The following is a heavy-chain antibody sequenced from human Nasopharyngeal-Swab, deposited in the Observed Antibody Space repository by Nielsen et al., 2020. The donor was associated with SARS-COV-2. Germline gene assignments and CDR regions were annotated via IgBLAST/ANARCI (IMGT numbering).Heavy chain of an antibody. V-gene: IGHV3-23*01. CDR1: GFTYSTYA. Sequence: GESLQISCVASGFTYSTYAMSWVRQAPGKGLEWVSGISVSGGNTYYADSVKGRFTISRDNSMETLYLQMNSLRVEDTAVYYCAKGVGYGDTGCFDEWGQGTLVTVSS. CDR2: ISVSGGNT. D-gene: IGHD4-17*01. J-gene: IGHJ4*02. CDR3: AKGVGYGDTGCFDE.